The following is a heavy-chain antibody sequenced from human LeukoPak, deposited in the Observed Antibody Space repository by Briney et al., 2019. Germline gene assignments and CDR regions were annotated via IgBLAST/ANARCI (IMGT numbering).Heavy chain of an antibody. Sequence: GGSLRLSCAASGFTFSSNAMHWVRQAPGKGPEWVAIISYDGGDKYYADSVKGRFTISRDNSKNTLYLQMNSLRPEDTAVYYCAKDTYYYGSGSYGAFDIWGQGTMVTVSS. J-gene: IGHJ3*02. CDR2: ISYDGGDK. CDR3: AKDTYYYGSGSYGAFDI. D-gene: IGHD3-10*01. V-gene: IGHV3-30*18. CDR1: GFTFSSNA.